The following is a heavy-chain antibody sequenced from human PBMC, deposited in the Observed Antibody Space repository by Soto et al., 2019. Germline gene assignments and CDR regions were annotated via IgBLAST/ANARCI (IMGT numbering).Heavy chain of an antibody. J-gene: IGHJ6*02. CDR3: ARERKXLIAAAGSWHYYYGMDV. Sequence: GASVKVSCKASGGTFSSYAISWVRQAPGQGLEWMGGIIPIFGTANYAQKFQGRVTITADESTSTAYMELSSLRSEDTAVYYCARERKXLIAAAGSWHYYYGMDVWGQGTTVTVSS. CDR1: GGTFSSYA. V-gene: IGHV1-69*13. D-gene: IGHD6-13*01. CDR2: IIPIFGTA.